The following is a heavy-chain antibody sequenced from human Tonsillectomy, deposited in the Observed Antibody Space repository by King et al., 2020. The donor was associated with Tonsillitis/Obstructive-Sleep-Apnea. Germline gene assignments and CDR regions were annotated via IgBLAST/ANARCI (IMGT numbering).Heavy chain of an antibody. V-gene: IGHV2-5*02. CDR1: GFSLSSSGVG. CDR3: ANRPGGSYSGYDYLFDY. D-gene: IGHD5-12*01. CDR2: IYWDDDK. Sequence: TLKESGPTLVKPKQTLTLTCTFSGFSLSSSGVGVGWIRQPPGKALEWLALIYWDDDKRYSPSLKSRLTVTKDTSKNQVVLTMTNMDTVDTATYYCANRPGGSYSGYDYLFDYWGQGTLVTVSS. J-gene: IGHJ4*02.